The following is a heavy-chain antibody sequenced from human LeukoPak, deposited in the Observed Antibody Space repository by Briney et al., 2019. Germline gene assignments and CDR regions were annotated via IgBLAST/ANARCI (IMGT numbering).Heavy chain of an antibody. V-gene: IGHV3-21*01. CDR2: ISTSNTFI. CDR3: ARDSGPLFNP. D-gene: IGHD7-27*01. Sequence: GGSLRLSCAASGFTFTTFTMNWVRQAPGKGLEWVSSISTSNTFIYYADSVKGRFTISRDNANNSLYLQMNDLRVEDTAVYYCARDSGPLFNPWGHGTLVTVSS. CDR1: GFTFTTFT. J-gene: IGHJ5*02.